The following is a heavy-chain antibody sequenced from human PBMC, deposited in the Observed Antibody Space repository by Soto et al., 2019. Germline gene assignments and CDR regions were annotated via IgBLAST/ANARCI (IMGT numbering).Heavy chain of an antibody. V-gene: IGHV4-61*01. CDR3: ARSMTSDFDY. CDR2: IYYSGST. J-gene: IGHJ4*02. Sequence: QVQLQESGPGLVKPSETLPLTCTVSGGSVSSGSYYWSWIRQPPGKGLEWIGYIYYSGSTNYNPSLRSRVTISVDTSKNQFSLKLSSVTAADTAVYYCARSMTSDFDYWGQGTLVTVSS. CDR1: GGSVSSGSYY. D-gene: IGHD2-21*02.